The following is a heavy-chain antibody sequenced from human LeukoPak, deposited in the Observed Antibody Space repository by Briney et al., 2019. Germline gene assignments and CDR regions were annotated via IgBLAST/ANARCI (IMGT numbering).Heavy chain of an antibody. D-gene: IGHD1-1*01. Sequence: GGSLRLSCAASGFTFSSYGMHWVRQAPGKGLEWVAVISYDGSNKYYADSVKGRFTISRDNSKNTLYLQMNSLRAEDTAVYYCAKDYNWNSYYYYYMDVWGKGTTVTVSS. CDR1: GFTFSSYG. CDR3: AKDYNWNSYYYYYMDV. CDR2: ISYDGSNK. V-gene: IGHV3-30*18. J-gene: IGHJ6*03.